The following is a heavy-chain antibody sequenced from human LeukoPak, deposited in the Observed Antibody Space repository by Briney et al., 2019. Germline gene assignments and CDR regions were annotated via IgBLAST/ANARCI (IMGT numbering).Heavy chain of an antibody. D-gene: IGHD5-12*01. Sequence: GGSLRLSCAASGFTFSSYGMHWVRQAPGKGLEWVAFIRYDGSNKYYADSVKGRFTTSRDNSKNTLYLQMNSLRAEDTAVYYCAKDGGYPRGVHVDYWGQGTLVTVSS. CDR2: IRYDGSNK. V-gene: IGHV3-30*02. CDR1: GFTFSSYG. CDR3: AKDGGYPRGVHVDY. J-gene: IGHJ4*02.